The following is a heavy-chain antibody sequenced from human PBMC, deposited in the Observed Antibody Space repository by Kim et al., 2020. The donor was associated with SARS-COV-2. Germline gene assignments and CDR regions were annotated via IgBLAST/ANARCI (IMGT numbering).Heavy chain of an antibody. J-gene: IGHJ4*02. CDR1: GFTFSSYA. Sequence: GGSLRLSCAASGFTFSSYAMHWVRQAPGKGLEWVAVISYDGSNKYYADSVKGRFTISRDNSKNTLYLQMNSLRAEDTAVYYCARGDSGYDSGYFDYWGQGTLVTVSS. V-gene: IGHV3-30*04. CDR3: ARGDSGYDSGYFDY. CDR2: ISYDGSNK. D-gene: IGHD5-12*01.